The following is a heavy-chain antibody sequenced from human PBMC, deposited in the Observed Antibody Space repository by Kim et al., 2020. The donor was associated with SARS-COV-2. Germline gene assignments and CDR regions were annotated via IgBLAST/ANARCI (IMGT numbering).Heavy chain of an antibody. Sequence: SETLSLTCTVSGGSVSSGSYYWSWIRQPPGKGLEWIGYIYYSGSTNYNPSLKSRVTISVDTSKNQFSLKLSSVTAADTAVYYCARDGYYDSSGLGPWGQGTLVTVSS. CDR1: GGSVSSGSYY. D-gene: IGHD3-22*01. J-gene: IGHJ5*02. CDR2: IYYSGST. V-gene: IGHV4-61*01. CDR3: ARDGYYDSSGLGP.